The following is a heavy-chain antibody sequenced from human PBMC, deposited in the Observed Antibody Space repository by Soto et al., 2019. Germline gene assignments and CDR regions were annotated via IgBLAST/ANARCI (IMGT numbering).Heavy chain of an antibody. J-gene: IGHJ4*02. D-gene: IGHD3-10*01. CDR1: GGSISSGGYY. CDR2: IYYSGST. Sequence: TSETLSLTCTVSGGSISSGGYYWSWIRQHPGKGLEWIGYIYYSGSTYYNPSLKSRFTISVDTSKNQFSLKMSSVTAADTAVYYCARGIFLISTYYYGSGSHSIGGYFDYWGQGTLVTVSS. CDR3: ARGIFLISTYYYGSGSHSIGGYFDY. V-gene: IGHV4-31*03.